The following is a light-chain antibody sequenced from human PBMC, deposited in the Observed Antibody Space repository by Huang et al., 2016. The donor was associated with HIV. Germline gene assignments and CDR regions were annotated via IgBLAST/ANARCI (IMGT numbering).Light chain of an antibody. CDR3: QQYHSSPVT. CDR2: GAS. V-gene: IGKV3-20*01. Sequence: IVLTQSPGTLSVSPGERATLSCRASQSISRSYLGWYKQKPGQAPRLLIYGASSRATGIPDRFSGSGSGRDFTLTISRLEPEDFAVYFCQQYHSSPVTFGQGTRLEIK. CDR1: QSISRSY. J-gene: IGKJ5*01.